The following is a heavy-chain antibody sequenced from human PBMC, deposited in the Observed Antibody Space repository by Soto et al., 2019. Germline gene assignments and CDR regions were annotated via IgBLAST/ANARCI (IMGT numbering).Heavy chain of an antibody. CDR3: ARDNWKSY. CDR2: ISPDGSNT. CDR1: GFTFSNYW. Sequence: EVQLVESGGGLVQPGGSLRLSCVASGFTFSNYWMHWVRQAPGEGLVWVSRISPDGSNTNYADSVKGRFTISRDNAKNTVYLQMNSLRAEDTALYYFARDNWKSYWGQGTLVTVSS. V-gene: IGHV3-74*01. J-gene: IGHJ4*02. D-gene: IGHD1-20*01.